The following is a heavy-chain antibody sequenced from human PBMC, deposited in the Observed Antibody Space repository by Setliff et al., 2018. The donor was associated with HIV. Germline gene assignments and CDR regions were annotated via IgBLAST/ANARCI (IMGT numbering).Heavy chain of an antibody. V-gene: IGHV2-26*01. CDR2: IFSIDEK. D-gene: IGHD6-13*01. CDR3: ARRLGSSWQSPLFDY. J-gene: IGHJ4*02. Sequence: ETLSLTCAVYGGSFSGYYWSWIRQPPGKALEWLAHIFSIDEKSYSTSLRSRLTISKDTSKSQVVLTMTNMDPVDTATYFCARRLGSSWQSPLFDYWGQGILVTVSS. CDR1: GGSFSGYYW.